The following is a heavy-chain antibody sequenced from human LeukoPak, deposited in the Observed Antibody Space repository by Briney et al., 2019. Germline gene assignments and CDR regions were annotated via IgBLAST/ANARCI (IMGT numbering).Heavy chain of an antibody. CDR2: ISSSSSYI. D-gene: IGHD2-2*01. V-gene: IGHV3-21*01. Sequence: NPGGSLRLSCAVSGFTFSSYSMNWVRQAPGKGLEWVSSISSSSSYIYYADSVKGRFTISRDNAKNSLYLQMNSLRAEDTAVYYCARGGIVVPAPRFDPWGQGTLVTVSS. J-gene: IGHJ5*02. CDR3: ARGGIVVPAPRFDP. CDR1: GFTFSSYS.